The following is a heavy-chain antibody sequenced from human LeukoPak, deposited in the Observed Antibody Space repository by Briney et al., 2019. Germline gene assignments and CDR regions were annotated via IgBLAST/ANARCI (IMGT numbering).Heavy chain of an antibody. Sequence: GGSLRLSCAASGFTFSSYGLSWVRQAPGKGLEWVSAISGSDGSTYSADSVKGRFTISRDNSKNTLYLQMNSLRAEDTAVYYCAELGITMIGGVWGKGTTVTISS. CDR2: ISGSDGST. J-gene: IGHJ6*04. CDR1: GFTFSSYG. CDR3: AELGITMIGGV. D-gene: IGHD3-10*02. V-gene: IGHV3-23*01.